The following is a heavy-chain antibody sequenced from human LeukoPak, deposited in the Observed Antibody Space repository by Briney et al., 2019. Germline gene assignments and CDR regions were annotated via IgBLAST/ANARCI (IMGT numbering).Heavy chain of an antibody. CDR2: LSNTGGSA. D-gene: IGHD2-2*01. CDR1: GFTFRSYT. CDR3: ARGVIVVPGAIIFGDAFDI. V-gene: IGHV3-64*01. J-gene: IGHJ3*02. Sequence: GSLRLSCAASGFTFRSYTMHWVRQAPGKGLEYVSTLSNTGGSANYANSVRGRFTISRDNSKNTLYLQMDSLRVEDMAVYYCARGVIVVPGAIIFGDAFDIWGQGTLVTVSS.